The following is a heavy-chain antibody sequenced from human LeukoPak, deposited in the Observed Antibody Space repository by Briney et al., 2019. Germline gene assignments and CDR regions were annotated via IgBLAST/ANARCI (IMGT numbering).Heavy chain of an antibody. CDR1: GFTFHNYA. V-gene: IGHV3-23*01. D-gene: IGHD4-23*01. J-gene: IGHJ4*02. CDR2: IIGSATSR. Sequence: GGSLRLSCAASGFTFHNYALTWVRQPPGKGLEGGSTIIGSATSRFSATSVEGRFTISRDNTNNKLYLHLSGPRVEDTAVYYCAKHPGPYGANPFNSWGLGVLVTVSS. CDR3: AKHPGPYGANPFNS.